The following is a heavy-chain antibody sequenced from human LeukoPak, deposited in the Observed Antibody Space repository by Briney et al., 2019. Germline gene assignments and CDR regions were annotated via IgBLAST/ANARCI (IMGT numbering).Heavy chain of an antibody. CDR3: AKRPPFDY. Sequence: PGGSLRLSCAASGLTFNTYAMSWVRQAPGKGLEWVSAISDSGGRTYYADSVKGRFTVSRDNSKNTLYLQLNSLRAEDTAVYYCAKRPPFDYWGQGTLVTVSS. V-gene: IGHV3-23*01. CDR2: ISDSGGRT. D-gene: IGHD1-14*01. CDR1: GLTFNTYA. J-gene: IGHJ4*02.